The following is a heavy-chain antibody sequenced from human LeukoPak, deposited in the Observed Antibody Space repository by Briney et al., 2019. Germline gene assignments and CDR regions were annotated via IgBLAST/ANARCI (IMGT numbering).Heavy chain of an antibody. Sequence: PGGSLRLSCAVSGFPFSSYGMHWVRQAPGKGLEWVAVISYDGSNKYYADSVKGRFTISRDNSKNTLYLQMNSLRPEDTAVYYCARGSATTLYYYYYMDVWGKGTTVTVSS. CDR3: ARGSATTLYYYYYMDV. CDR2: ISYDGSNK. CDR1: GFPFSSYG. D-gene: IGHD1-26*01. J-gene: IGHJ6*03. V-gene: IGHV3-30*03.